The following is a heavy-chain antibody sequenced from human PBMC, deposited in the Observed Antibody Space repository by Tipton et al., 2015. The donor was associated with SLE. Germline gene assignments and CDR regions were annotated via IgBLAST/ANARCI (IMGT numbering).Heavy chain of an antibody. D-gene: IGHD5-12*01. J-gene: IGHJ4*02. Sequence: LRLSCTVSGGSISSYYWSWIRQPPGKGLEWIGYIYYSGSTNYNPSLKSRVTMSVDTSKNQFSLKLSSVTAADTAVYYCARRQWGSGYDYFDYWGQGTLVTVSS. V-gene: IGHV4-59*08. CDR1: GGSISSYY. CDR2: IYYSGST. CDR3: ARRQWGSGYDYFDY.